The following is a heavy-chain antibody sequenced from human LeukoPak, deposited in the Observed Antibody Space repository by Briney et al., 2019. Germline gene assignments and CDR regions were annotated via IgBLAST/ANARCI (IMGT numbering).Heavy chain of an antibody. CDR2: INHSGST. CDR3: ARGSPKYSYGTKLFFDY. Sequence: SETLSLTCAVYGGSFSGYYWSWIRQPPGKGLEWIGEINHSGSTNYNPSLKSRVTISVDTSKNQFSLKLSSVTAADTAVYYCARGSPKYSYGTKLFFDYWGQGTLVTVSS. CDR1: GGSFSGYY. D-gene: IGHD5-18*01. J-gene: IGHJ4*02. V-gene: IGHV4-34*01.